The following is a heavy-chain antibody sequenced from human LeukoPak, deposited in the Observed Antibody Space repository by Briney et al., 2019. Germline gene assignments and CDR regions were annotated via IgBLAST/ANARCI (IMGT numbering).Heavy chain of an antibody. CDR2: ISAYNGNT. V-gene: IGHV1-18*01. CDR3: ARGAYRYDFLFDH. CDR1: GYTFTSYG. J-gene: IGHJ4*02. D-gene: IGHD5-18*01. Sequence: ASVKVSCKAAGYTFTSYGISWVRQVPGHGLEWMGWISAYNGNTDHAQKLQGRVTMTTDTSTSTAYMELRSLRSDDTAVYYCARGAYRYDFLFDHWGQGTLVTVSS.